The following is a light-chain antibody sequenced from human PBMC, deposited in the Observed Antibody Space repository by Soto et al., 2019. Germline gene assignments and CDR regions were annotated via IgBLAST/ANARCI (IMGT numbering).Light chain of an antibody. J-gene: IGKJ1*01. Sequence: DIQMTQSRSTLSGSVGDIVTITCRASQTISSWLAWYQQQPGKTPQIRIYKASSLESGVPSRLSGSGSGTEFTLTISSLQPDDFATYYCQQYNSYWTFGQGTKVDI. V-gene: IGKV1-5*03. CDR2: KAS. CDR1: QTISSW. CDR3: QQYNSYWT.